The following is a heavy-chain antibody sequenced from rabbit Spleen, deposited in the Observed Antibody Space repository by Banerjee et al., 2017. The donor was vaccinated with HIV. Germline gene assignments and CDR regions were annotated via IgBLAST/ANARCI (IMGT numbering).Heavy chain of an antibody. CDR3: ARDTSSSFSSYGMDL. CDR2: IEGGSSGFT. CDR1: GVSFSGSSY. D-gene: IGHD1-1*01. J-gene: IGHJ6*01. V-gene: IGHV1S45*01. Sequence: QEQLEESGGGLVKPGASLTLTCTASGVSFSGSSYMCWVRQAPGKGLEWIACIEGGSSGFTYFASWAKGRFTISKTSSTTVTLQMTSLTAADTATYFCARDTSSSFSSYGMDLWGPGTLVTVS.